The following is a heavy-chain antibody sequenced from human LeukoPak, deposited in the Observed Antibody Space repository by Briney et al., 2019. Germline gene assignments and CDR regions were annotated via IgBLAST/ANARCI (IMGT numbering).Heavy chain of an antibody. CDR1: GFTFSSYE. D-gene: IGHD3-22*01. V-gene: IGHV3-48*01. CDR3: AKGGYSYDSSGHNYFDY. J-gene: IGHJ4*02. Sequence: GGSLRLSCAASGFTFSSYEMNWVRQAPGKGLEWVSYINNNGRTIHYADSVKGRFTISRDNSKNTLYLQMNSLRAEDAVVYYCAKGGYSYDSSGHNYFDYWGQGTLVTVSS. CDR2: INNNGRTI.